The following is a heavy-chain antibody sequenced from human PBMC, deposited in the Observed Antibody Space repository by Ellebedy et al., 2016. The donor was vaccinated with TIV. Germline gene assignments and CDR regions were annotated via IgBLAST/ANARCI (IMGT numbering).Heavy chain of an antibody. CDR2: IYYSGST. CDR3: ARMYYYDSSGYYSWASYFDY. V-gene: IGHV4-39*01. J-gene: IGHJ4*02. CDR1: GGSISSGDYY. Sequence: MPSETLSLTCTVSGGSISSGDYYWSWIRQPPGKGLEWIGSIYYSGSTYYNPSLKSRVTISVDTSKNKFSLKLSSVTAADTAVYYCARMYYYDSSGYYSWASYFDYWGQGTLVTVSS. D-gene: IGHD3-22*01.